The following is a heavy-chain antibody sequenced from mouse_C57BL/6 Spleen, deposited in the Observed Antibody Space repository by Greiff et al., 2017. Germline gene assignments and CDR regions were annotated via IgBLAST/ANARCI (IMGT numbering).Heavy chain of an antibody. V-gene: IGHV1-85*01. CDR2: IYPRDGST. CDR3: ACNYYGSSYVNYFDY. CDR1: GYTFTSYD. J-gene: IGHJ2*01. Sequence: QVQLQQSGPELVKPGASVKLSCKASGYTFTSYDINWVKQRPGQGLEWIGWIYPRDGSTKYNEKFKGKATLTVDTSSSTAYMELHSLTSEDSAVYVCACNYYGSSYVNYFDYWGQGTTLTVSS. D-gene: IGHD1-1*01.